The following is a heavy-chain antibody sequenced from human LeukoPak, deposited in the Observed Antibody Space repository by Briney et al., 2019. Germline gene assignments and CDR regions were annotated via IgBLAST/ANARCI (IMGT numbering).Heavy chain of an antibody. D-gene: IGHD2-2*01. CDR1: GFTFSSYS. CDR2: ISSSSSTI. Sequence: GGSLRLSCAASGFTFSSYSMNWVRQAPGKGLEWISYISSSSSTIYYADSVKGRFTISRDNSRDTLSVQINSLRAEDTDVYYCAKLQSVVIPAAMLGFYYWGQGILVTVSS. J-gene: IGHJ4*02. CDR3: AKLQSVVIPAAMLGFYY. V-gene: IGHV3-48*01.